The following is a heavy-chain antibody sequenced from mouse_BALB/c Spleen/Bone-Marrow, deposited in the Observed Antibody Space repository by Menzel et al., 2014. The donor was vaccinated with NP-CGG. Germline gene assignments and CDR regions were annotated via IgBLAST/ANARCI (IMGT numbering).Heavy chain of an antibody. CDR2: INPDSSTI. Sequence: DVQLQESGGGLVQPGGSLKLSCAASGFDFXRYWMSWVRQAPGKGLKWIGEINPDSSTINYTPSLKDKFIISRDNAKNTLYLQMSKVRSEDTALYYCARLYYYGNFDYWGQGTTLTVSS. J-gene: IGHJ2*01. CDR3: ARLYYYGNFDY. D-gene: IGHD1-1*01. CDR1: GFDFXRYW. V-gene: IGHV4-1*02.